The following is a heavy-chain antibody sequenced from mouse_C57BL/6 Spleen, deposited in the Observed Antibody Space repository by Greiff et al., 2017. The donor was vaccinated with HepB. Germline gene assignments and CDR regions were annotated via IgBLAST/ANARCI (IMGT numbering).Heavy chain of an antibody. D-gene: IGHD2-3*01. CDR2: IWSGGST. V-gene: IGHV2-2*01. J-gene: IGHJ1*03. Sequence: VQRVESGPGLVQPSQSLSITCTVSGFSLTSYGVHWVRQSPGKGLEWLGVIWSGGSTDYNAAFISRLSISKDNSKSQVFFKMNSLQADDTAIYYCARGLYDGYYWYFDVWGTGTTVTVSS. CDR3: ARGLYDGYYWYFDV. CDR1: GFSLTSYG.